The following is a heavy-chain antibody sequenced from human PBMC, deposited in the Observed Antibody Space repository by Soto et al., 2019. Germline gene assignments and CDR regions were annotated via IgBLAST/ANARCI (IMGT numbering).Heavy chain of an antibody. D-gene: IGHD2-21*01. CDR3: ARGNWCWCHLVFEY. J-gene: IGHJ4*01. V-gene: IGHV4-59*01. CDR1: GGAISSYY. CDR2: IYYSGST. Sequence: SVTLSLTCTVSGGAISSYYWSWIRQPPGKGLEWIGYIYYSGSTNYNPSLKSRVTISVDTSKNQFSLKLSSVTAADTAVYYRARGNWCWCHLVFEYWCHGTRVT.